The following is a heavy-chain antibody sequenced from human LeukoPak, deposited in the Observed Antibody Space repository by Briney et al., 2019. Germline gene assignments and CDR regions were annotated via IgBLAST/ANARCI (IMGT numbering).Heavy chain of an antibody. Sequence: KPSETLSLTCTVSGGSISSYYWSWIRQPPGKGLEWIGYIYYSGSTNYNPSLKSRVTISVDTSKNQFSLKLSSVTAADTAVYYCARFYSSSSQYYYYYGMDVWGQGTTVTVSS. D-gene: IGHD6-6*01. CDR3: ARFYSSSSQYYYYYGMDV. V-gene: IGHV4-59*08. J-gene: IGHJ6*02. CDR1: GGSISSYY. CDR2: IYYSGST.